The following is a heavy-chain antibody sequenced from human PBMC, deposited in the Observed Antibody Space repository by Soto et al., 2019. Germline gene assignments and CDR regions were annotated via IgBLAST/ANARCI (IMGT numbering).Heavy chain of an antibody. Sequence: GGSLRLSCAASGCTFSSYWMHWVRQAPEKGLVWVSHINSDGSSSTYADSVKGRFTISRDNSKNTLYLQMNSLRAEDTAVYYCAKSPYDSSGYHLDYWGQGTLVTVSS. V-gene: IGHV3-74*01. D-gene: IGHD3-22*01. CDR1: GCTFSSYW. CDR2: INSDGSSS. CDR3: AKSPYDSSGYHLDY. J-gene: IGHJ4*02.